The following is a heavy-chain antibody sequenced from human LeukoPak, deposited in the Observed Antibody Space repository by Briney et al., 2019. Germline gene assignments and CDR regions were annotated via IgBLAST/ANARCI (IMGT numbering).Heavy chain of an antibody. V-gene: IGHV4-59*01. CDR2: VYFTGRT. J-gene: IGHJ4*03. CDR3: ARGTGRYCGSTTCYGGYFDY. Sequence: PSETLSLTCTVSGGSISPYYWSWIRQSPGQGLELMGCVYFTGRTNYNPALQSRVTISVNTSKSHFSLNLSSVTAADTAMYYCARGTGRYCGSTTCYGGYFDYGGQGTLVTVSS. D-gene: IGHD2-2*01. CDR1: GGSISPYY.